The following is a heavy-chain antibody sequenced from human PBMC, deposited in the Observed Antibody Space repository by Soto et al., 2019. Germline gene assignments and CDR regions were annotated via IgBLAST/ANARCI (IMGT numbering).Heavy chain of an antibody. J-gene: IGHJ5*02. CDR1: GYTFTSYG. CDR3: ARVDAPYYYGSGSYSGANWFDP. CDR2: ISAYNVNT. Sequence: QVQLVQSGAEVKKPGASVKVSCTASGYTFTSYGISWVRQAPGQGLEWMGWISAYNVNTNYAQKLQGRVTMTTDTSTGRGYMELRSLRSDDAAVYYCARVDAPYYYGSGSYSGANWFDPWGQGTLVTVSS. V-gene: IGHV1-18*04. D-gene: IGHD3-10*01.